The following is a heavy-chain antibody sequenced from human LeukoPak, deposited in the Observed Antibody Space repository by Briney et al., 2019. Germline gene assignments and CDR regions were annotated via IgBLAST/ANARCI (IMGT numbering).Heavy chain of an antibody. V-gene: IGHV3-7*01. J-gene: IGHJ4*02. Sequence: GGSLRLSCAASGFTFSSYWMSWVRQAPGKGLEWVANIKQDGSEKYYVDSVKGRFTISRDNAKNSLYLKMNSLRAEDTAVYYCARDLRGYCSSTSCYEAFFDYWGQGTLVTVSS. CDR2: IKQDGSEK. D-gene: IGHD2-2*01. CDR3: ARDLRGYCSSTSCYEAFFDY. CDR1: GFTFSSYW.